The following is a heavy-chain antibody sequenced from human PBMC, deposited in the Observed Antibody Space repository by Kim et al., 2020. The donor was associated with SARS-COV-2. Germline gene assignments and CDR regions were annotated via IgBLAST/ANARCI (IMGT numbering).Heavy chain of an antibody. Sequence: ASVKVSCKASGYTFTSYYMHWVRQAPGQGLEWMGIINPSGGSTSYAQKFQGRVTMTRDTSTSTVYMELSSLRSEDTAVYYCAREGLVGAPDYYDSSGYYPAPGVEPDYWGQGTLVTVSS. CDR1: GYTFTSYY. CDR3: AREGLVGAPDYYDSSGYYPAPGVEPDY. D-gene: IGHD3-22*01. V-gene: IGHV1-46*01. CDR2: INPSGGST. J-gene: IGHJ4*02.